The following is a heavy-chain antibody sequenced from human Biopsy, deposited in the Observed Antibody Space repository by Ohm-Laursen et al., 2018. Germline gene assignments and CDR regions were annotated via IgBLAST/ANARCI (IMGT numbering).Heavy chain of an antibody. Sequence: SDTLSLTCTVSGGSISSYYWNWIRQPPGKGLEWIGYIYYSGTTDHSPSLKSRVTISIDKSKNQFFLKLSSVTAEDTAVYYCARDDAVTVIRGLYYWGQGALVTVS. CDR2: IYYSGTT. J-gene: IGHJ4*02. D-gene: IGHD2-21*02. CDR3: ARDDAVTVIRGLYY. CDR1: GGSISSYY. V-gene: IGHV4-59*07.